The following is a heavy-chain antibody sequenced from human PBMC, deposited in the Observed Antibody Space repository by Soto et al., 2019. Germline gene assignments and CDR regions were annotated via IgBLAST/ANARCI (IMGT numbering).Heavy chain of an antibody. J-gene: IGHJ4*02. V-gene: IGHV4-59*01. D-gene: IGHD5-18*01. CDR3: ARTTYSYGSDYFDY. Sequence: SETLSLTCTVSGGSISSYYWSWIRQPPGKGLEWIGYIYYSGSTNYNPSLKSRVTISVDTSKNQFSLKLSSVTAADTAVYYCARTTYSYGSDYFDYWGQGTLVTVSS. CDR1: GGSISSYY. CDR2: IYYSGST.